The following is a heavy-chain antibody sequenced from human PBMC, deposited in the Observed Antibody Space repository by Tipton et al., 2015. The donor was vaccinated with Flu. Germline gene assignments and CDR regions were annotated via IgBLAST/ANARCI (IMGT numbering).Heavy chain of an antibody. CDR3: AKDRAAVPEGGFDY. D-gene: IGHD6-19*01. J-gene: IGHJ4*02. V-gene: IGHV3-23*01. Sequence: SLRLSCEASGFTFSRYAMSWVRQAPGKGLEWVAGVSGGGGTTYYADSVKGRFTISRDNSKNMMYLQMNSLRAEETAVYYCAKDRAAVPEGGFDYWGQGTLVTVSS. CDR1: GFTFSRYA. CDR2: VSGGGGTT.